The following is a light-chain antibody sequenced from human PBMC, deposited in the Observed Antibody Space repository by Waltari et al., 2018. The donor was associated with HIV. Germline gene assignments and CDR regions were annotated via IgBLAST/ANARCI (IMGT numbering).Light chain of an antibody. CDR3: QQYIEWPVT. CDR2: GAS. J-gene: IGKJ1*01. Sequence: EIVMTQSPATVSLSPGARISLACRASRAMSSNLAWYQQKPGQAPRLLLFGASTRATGFPPCFSGSVLRTDITPTISRLEYEEFARYYRQQYIEWPVTFGRGTKVQMK. V-gene: IGKV3D-15*01. CDR1: RAMSSN.